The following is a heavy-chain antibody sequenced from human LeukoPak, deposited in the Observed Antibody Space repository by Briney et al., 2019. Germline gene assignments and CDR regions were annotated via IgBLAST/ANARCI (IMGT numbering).Heavy chain of an antibody. D-gene: IGHD6-6*01. CDR3: ARLAAPNDAFDI. Sequence: GGSLRLSCAASGFTFSSYSMNWVRQAPGKGLEWVSSISSSSSYIYYADSVKGRFTISRDNAKNSLYLQMNCLRAEDTAVYYCARLAAPNDAFDIWGQGTMVTVSS. J-gene: IGHJ3*02. CDR1: GFTFSSYS. V-gene: IGHV3-21*01. CDR2: ISSSSSYI.